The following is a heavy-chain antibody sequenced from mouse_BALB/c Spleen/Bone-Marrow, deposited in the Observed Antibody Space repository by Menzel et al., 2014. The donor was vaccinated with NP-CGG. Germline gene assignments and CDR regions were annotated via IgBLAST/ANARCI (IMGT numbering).Heavy chain of an antibody. V-gene: IGHV14-3*02. CDR3: ASYRYGWYFDV. CDR1: GFNIKDTY. Sequence: VQLQQSGAELVKPSASVKLSCTASGFNIKDTYMHWVKQRPEQGLERIGRIDPANGNTKYDPKFQGKATITADTSSNTAYLQLSSLTSEDTAVYYCASYRYGWYFDVWGAGTTVTVSS. J-gene: IGHJ1*01. CDR2: IDPANGNT. D-gene: IGHD2-14*01.